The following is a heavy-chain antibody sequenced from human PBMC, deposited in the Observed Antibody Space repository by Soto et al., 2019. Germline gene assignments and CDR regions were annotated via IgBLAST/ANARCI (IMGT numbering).Heavy chain of an antibody. CDR2: TFHSGST. CDR1: GGSISSDDW. CDR3: ARTYHYDSSGYFYYFDY. J-gene: IGHJ4*02. V-gene: IGHV4-4*02. Sequence: SETLSLTCAVSGGSISSDDWCTWVRQPPGKGQEWIAETFHSGSTNYHPSLKSRVTISVDKSKNQFSLKLSSVTAADTAVYYCARTYHYDSSGYFYYFDYWGQGTLVT. D-gene: IGHD3-22*01.